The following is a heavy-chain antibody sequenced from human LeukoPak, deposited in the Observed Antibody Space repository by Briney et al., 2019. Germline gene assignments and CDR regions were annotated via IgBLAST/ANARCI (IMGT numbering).Heavy chain of an antibody. J-gene: IGHJ4*02. V-gene: IGHV1-18*01. CDR2: ISAYNGNT. CDR1: GYTFTGYG. D-gene: IGHD5-18*01. Sequence: ASVTVSCKASGYTFTGYGTSWVRQAPGQGLEWMGWISAYNGNTNYAQKLQGRVTMTTDTSTTTAYMEVRSLRSDDTAVYYCARDGHTAMVMFGYWGQGTLVTVSS. CDR3: ARDGHTAMVMFGY.